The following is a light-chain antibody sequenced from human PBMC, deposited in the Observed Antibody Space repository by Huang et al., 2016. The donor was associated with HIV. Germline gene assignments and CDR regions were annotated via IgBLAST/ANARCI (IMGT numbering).Light chain of an antibody. CDR3: QQLNSYPLT. CDR1: QGISSY. J-gene: IGKJ4*01. Sequence: IQLTQSPSSLSASGGGRVTITCRASQGISSYLAWYQQKPGKVPKLLIYAASTLQSGVPSRFSGSGSGTDFTLTISSLQPEDFATYYCQQLNSYPLTFGGGTKVEIK. CDR2: AAS. V-gene: IGKV1-9*01.